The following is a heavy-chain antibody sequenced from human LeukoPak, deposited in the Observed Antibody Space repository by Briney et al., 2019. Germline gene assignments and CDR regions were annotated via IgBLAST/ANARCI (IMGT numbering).Heavy chain of an antibody. CDR1: GASISRYY. CDR2: IYNRGTT. D-gene: IGHD4-11*01. Sequence: SETLSLTCSVSGASISRYYCSWIRQPPGGGLEWIGYIYNRGTTNYNPSLKSRITMSMDTSKNQFSLNLRSVTAADTAVYYCVRLVDDSRGIKEVAVENWGQGTLVTVSS. J-gene: IGHJ4*02. V-gene: IGHV4-59*08. CDR3: VRLVDDSRGIKEVAVEN.